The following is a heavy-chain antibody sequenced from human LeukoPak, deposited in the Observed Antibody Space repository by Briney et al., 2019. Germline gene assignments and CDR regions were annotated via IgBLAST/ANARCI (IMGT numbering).Heavy chain of an antibody. V-gene: IGHV1-69*01. CDR2: IIPIFGTA. Sequence: SVKVSCKASGGTCSSYAIRWVRQAPGQGLEWVGGIIPIFGTANYAQKFRGRVTITADESTSTAYMELSSLRSDDTAVYFCARGPWQQPPPADLWGQGTLVTVSS. CDR3: ARGPWQQPPPADL. CDR1: GGTCSSYA. J-gene: IGHJ5*02. D-gene: IGHD6-13*01.